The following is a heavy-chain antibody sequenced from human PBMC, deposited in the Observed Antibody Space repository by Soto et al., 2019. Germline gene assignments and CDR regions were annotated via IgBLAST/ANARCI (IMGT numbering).Heavy chain of an antibody. Sequence: SVKVSCKASGGTFSSYAISWVRQAPGQGLEWMGGIIPIFGTANYAQKFQGRVTITADESTSTAYMELSSLRSEDTAVYYCAGDPGIFGVVIATLYYYGMDVWGHGTTVTVSS. J-gene: IGHJ6*02. CDR2: IIPIFGTA. CDR1: GGTFSSYA. D-gene: IGHD3-3*01. CDR3: AGDPGIFGVVIATLYYYGMDV. V-gene: IGHV1-69*13.